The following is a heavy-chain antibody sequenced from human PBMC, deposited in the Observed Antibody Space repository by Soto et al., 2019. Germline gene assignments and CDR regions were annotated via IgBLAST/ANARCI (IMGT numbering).Heavy chain of an antibody. J-gene: IGHJ4*02. CDR2: INNGGDNI. CDR3: TKSFLARYCSSSIWYDPADYFDY. D-gene: IGHD2-2*01. V-gene: IGHV3-23*01. CDR1: GFTFNNYA. Sequence: EVQLLESGGGLLQPGGSLRLSCAASGFTFNNYAMSWVRQAPGKGLEWVSSINNGGDNIYYADSVKGRFTISRDNSKSTLYQQMNGMRAEDTAVYYCTKSFLARYCSSSIWYDPADYFDYWGQGTLVTVAS.